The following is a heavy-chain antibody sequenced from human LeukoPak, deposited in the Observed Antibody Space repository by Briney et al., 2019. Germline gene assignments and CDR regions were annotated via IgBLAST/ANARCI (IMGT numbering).Heavy chain of an antibody. CDR3: TSWGDTTAEYFQR. D-gene: IGHD2-21*02. CDR1: GFTFNRCW. J-gene: IGHJ1*01. CDR2: INPDGRDT. Sequence: GGSLRLSCVVSGFTFNRCWMNWVRQAPGKGLEWVAHINPDGRDTYYVDSVKGRFTISRDNAQNSMYLQMNSLRVEDTAVYYCTSWGDTTAEYFQRWGQDTLVTVSS. V-gene: IGHV3-7*01.